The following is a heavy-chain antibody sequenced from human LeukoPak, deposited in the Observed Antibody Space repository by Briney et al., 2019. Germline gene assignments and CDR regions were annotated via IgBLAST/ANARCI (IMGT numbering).Heavy chain of an antibody. J-gene: IGHJ3*02. CDR1: GLTFNNYA. CDR2: ISGGGGVI. V-gene: IGHV3-23*01. CDR3: AKDSPLIVEATRWGRNVFDI. Sequence: GGSLRLSCAASGLTFNNYAMSWVRRAPGKGRAWVSTISGGGGVISYAASVKGRFTISTDNSTETLYLLMNSLSAEDTAVYYCAKDSPLIVEATRWGRNVFDIWGQGTMVTVAS. D-gene: IGHD1-26*01.